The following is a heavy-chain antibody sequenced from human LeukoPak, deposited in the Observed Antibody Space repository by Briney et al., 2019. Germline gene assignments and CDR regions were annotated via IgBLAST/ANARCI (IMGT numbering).Heavy chain of an antibody. CDR2: IYSGGSN. Sequence: GGSLSLSCAASGFTISSNYMRWVRQAQGKGLEWVSVIYSGGSNYYADSVKGRFTISRDNSKNTLYLQMNSLRAEDTAVYYCATYYGNVWGQGTLVTVSS. V-gene: IGHV3-53*01. D-gene: IGHD3-10*01. J-gene: IGHJ4*02. CDR1: GFTISSNY. CDR3: ATYYGNV.